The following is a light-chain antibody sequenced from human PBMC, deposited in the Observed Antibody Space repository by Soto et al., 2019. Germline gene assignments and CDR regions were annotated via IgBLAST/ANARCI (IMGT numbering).Light chain of an antibody. CDR2: EVS. CDR1: SSDVGGYNY. Sequence: QSALTQPASVSGSPGHSITISCSGTSSDVGGYNYVSWYQHHPGKAPKVMIYEVSNRPSGVPNRFSGSKSGNTASLTISGLQAEDEADYYCGSYTSSSTHVFGTGTKVTVL. J-gene: IGLJ1*01. V-gene: IGLV2-14*01. CDR3: GSYTSSSTHV.